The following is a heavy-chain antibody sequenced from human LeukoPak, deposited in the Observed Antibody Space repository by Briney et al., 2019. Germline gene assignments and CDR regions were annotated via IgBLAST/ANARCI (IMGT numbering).Heavy chain of an antibody. CDR2: ITGGGGST. D-gene: IGHD5-12*01. J-gene: IGHJ4*02. Sequence: PGGSLRLSCATSQFSFSNYGMSWVRQAPGKGPEWVSAITGGGGSTYYANSVKGRFTISRDNSKNTLYLQMNSLRADDTAVYYCAKDRGYSTYDHFDYWGQGTLVTVSS. CDR1: QFSFSNYG. V-gene: IGHV3-23*01. CDR3: AKDRGYSTYDHFDY.